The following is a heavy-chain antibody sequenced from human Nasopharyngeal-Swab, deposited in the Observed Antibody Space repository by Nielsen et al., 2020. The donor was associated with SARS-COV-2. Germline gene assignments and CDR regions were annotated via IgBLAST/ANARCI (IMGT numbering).Heavy chain of an antibody. CDR3: AKDDCSGGSCRFDY. V-gene: IGHV3-49*03. D-gene: IGHD2-15*01. Sequence: GESLKISCTASGFTFGDYAMSWFRQAPGKGLEWVGFIRSKAYGGTTEYAASVKGRFTISRDDSKSIAYLQMNSLRAEDTAVYYCAKDDCSGGSCRFDYWGQGTLVTVSS. CDR2: IRSKAYGGTT. CDR1: GFTFGDYA. J-gene: IGHJ4*02.